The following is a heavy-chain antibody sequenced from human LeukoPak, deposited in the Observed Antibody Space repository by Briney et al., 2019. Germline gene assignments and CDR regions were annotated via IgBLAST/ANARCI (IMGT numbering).Heavy chain of an antibody. CDR3: ARDGDSSGYSAAFDI. V-gene: IGHV3-48*02. D-gene: IGHD3-22*01. CDR2: ISSSSSII. J-gene: IGHJ3*02. CDR1: GFTFSSYS. Sequence: PGETLRLSCAASGFTFSSYSMNWVRQAPGKGLEWLTYISSSSSIICYADSVKGRFTISRDNAKNSLYLQMNSLRDEDTAVYYCARDGDSSGYSAAFDIWGQGTMVTVSS.